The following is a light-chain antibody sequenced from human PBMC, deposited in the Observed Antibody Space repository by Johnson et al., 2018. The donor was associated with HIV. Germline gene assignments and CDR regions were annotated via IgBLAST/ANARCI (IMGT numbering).Light chain of an antibody. CDR2: DNN. V-gene: IGLV1-51*01. CDR1: SSNIGNNY. CDR3: GTWDSSLSAGF. Sequence: QSVLTQPPSVSAAPGQKVTISCSGSSSNIGNNYVSWYQQLPGTAPKLLIYDNNKRPSGIPDRFSGSKSGTSATLAITGLQPGDEADYYCGTWDSSLSAGFFGTGTKVTVL. J-gene: IGLJ1*01.